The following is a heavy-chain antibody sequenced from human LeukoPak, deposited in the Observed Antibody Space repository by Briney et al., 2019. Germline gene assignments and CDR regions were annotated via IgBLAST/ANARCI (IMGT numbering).Heavy chain of an antibody. Sequence: SQTLSLTCAVSGYSISSTNWWGWIRQPPGKGLEGVGYIYYSGSTYYNPSLKSRVTMSVDTSKNQFSLKLSSVTAVDTAVYYCARRNYYDSSGYDYWYFDLWGRGTLVTVSS. J-gene: IGHJ2*01. D-gene: IGHD3-22*01. CDR1: GYSISSTNW. V-gene: IGHV4-28*01. CDR3: ARRNYYDSSGYDYWYFDL. CDR2: IYYSGST.